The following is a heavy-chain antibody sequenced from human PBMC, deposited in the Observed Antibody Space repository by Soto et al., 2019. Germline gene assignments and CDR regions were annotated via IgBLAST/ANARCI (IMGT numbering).Heavy chain of an antibody. CDR1: GYTFTSYG. V-gene: IGHV1-18*04. D-gene: IGHD4-17*01. J-gene: IGHJ5*02. CDR3: ASTGAERNWFDP. Sequence: GASVKVSCKASGYTFTSYGISWVRQAPGQGLEWMGWISAYNGNTNYAQKLQGRVTMTTDTSTSTAYMELSSLKASDTAMYYCASTGAERNWFDPWGQGTLVTVSS. CDR2: ISAYNGNT.